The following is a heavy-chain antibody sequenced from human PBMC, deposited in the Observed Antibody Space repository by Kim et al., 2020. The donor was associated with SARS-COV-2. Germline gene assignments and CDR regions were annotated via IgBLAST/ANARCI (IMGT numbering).Heavy chain of an antibody. CDR1: GYSFTSYW. D-gene: IGHD2-15*01. CDR2: IYPGDSDT. J-gene: IGHJ3*02. Sequence: GESLKISCKGSGYSFTSYWIGWVRQMPGKGLEWMGIIYPGDSDTRYSPSFQGQVTISADKSISTAYLQWSSLKGSHTAMYYCASVVVVVAATGGLGAFDIWGQGTMVTVSS. CDR3: ASVVVVVAATGGLGAFDI. V-gene: IGHV5-51*01.